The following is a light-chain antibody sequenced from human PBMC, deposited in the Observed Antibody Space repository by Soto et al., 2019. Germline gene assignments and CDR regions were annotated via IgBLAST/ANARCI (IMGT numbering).Light chain of an antibody. CDR2: DAS. CDR3: QQRSAGVT. J-gene: IGKJ5*01. CDR1: QSVSSY. V-gene: IGKV3-11*01. Sequence: IVLTQSPATLSLSPGERATLSCRASQSVSSYLAWYQQTPGQAPRLLIYDASNGATAIPARFSGSGSVTDFTLTISSLEPEDSAVYYCQQRSAGVTFGQGTRLEIK.